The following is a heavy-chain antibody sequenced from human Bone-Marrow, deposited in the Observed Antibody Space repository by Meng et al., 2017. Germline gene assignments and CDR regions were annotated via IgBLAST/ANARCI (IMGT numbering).Heavy chain of an antibody. CDR2: IYYSGST. J-gene: IGHJ6*02. V-gene: IGHV4-61*01. Sequence: SQTLSPTCTVSARSASSGCHYSSWTRQPPGKGLEWIGYIYYSGSTNYNRSLKSRVTISVDTSKNQFSLKLSSVTAADTAVYYCARDPYSSGWWDGTDYYYGMDVWGQGTTVTVSS. CDR1: ARSASSGCHY. CDR3: ARDPYSSGWWDGTDYYYGMDV. D-gene: IGHD6-19*01.